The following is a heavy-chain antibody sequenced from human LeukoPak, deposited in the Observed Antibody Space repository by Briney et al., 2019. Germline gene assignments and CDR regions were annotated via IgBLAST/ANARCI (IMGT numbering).Heavy chain of an antibody. J-gene: IGHJ2*01. Sequence: GGSLRLSCAAPGFTFSSYSMNWVRQAPGKGLEWVSSISSSSSYIYYADSVKGRFTVSRDNAKNSLYLQMNSLRAEDTAVYYCARGPYSSGWYEYDNWYFDLWGRGTLVTVSS. CDR1: GFTFSSYS. D-gene: IGHD6-19*01. CDR2: ISSSSSYI. CDR3: ARGPYSSGWYEYDNWYFDL. V-gene: IGHV3-21*01.